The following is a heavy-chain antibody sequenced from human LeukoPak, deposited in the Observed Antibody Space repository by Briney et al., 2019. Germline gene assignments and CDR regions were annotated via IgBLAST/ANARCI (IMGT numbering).Heavy chain of an antibody. Sequence: PGRSLRLSCAASGFTFSTYGMHWVRQAPDKGLEWVANIKQDGSEKYYVDSVKGRFTTSRDNAKNSLYLQMNSLRAEDTAVYYCAREHGDGYNSYWGQGTLVTVSS. CDR3: AREHGDGYNSY. V-gene: IGHV3-7*01. D-gene: IGHD5-24*01. CDR1: GFTFSTYG. J-gene: IGHJ4*02. CDR2: IKQDGSEK.